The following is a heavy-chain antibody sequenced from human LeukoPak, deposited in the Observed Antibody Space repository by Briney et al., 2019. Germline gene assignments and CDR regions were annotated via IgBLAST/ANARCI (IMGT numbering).Heavy chain of an antibody. V-gene: IGHV3-30-3*01. J-gene: IGHJ4*02. CDR2: ISYDGSNK. D-gene: IGHD3-10*01. CDR3: ARDTGITMVRGVPY. CDR1: GFTFSSYA. Sequence: PGRSLRLSCAASGFTFSSYAMHWVRQAPGKGLEWVAVISYDGSNKYYADSVKGRFTISRDNSKNTLYLQMNSLRAEDTAVYYCARDTGITMVRGVPYWGQGTLVTVSS.